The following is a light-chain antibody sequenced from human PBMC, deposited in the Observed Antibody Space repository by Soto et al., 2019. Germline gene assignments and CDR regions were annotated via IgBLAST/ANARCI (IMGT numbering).Light chain of an antibody. CDR1: QSISTW. CDR3: QQYNSYNT. Sequence: DIPMTQSPSTLSASVGDRVTITCRASQSISTWLAWYQQKPGKAPKLLIYKASSLESGVPSRFSGSGSGTEFTLTISRLQPDDFATYYCQQYNSYNTFGQGTKLEIK. J-gene: IGKJ2*01. V-gene: IGKV1-5*03. CDR2: KAS.